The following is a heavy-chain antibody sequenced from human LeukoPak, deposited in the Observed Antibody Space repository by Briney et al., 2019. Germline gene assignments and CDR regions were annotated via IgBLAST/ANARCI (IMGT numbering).Heavy chain of an antibody. CDR3: ARVAHYYDRNAFDI. V-gene: IGHV1-69*04. J-gene: IGHJ3*02. D-gene: IGHD3-22*01. CDR2: IIPILGIA. CDR1: GGTFSSYA. Sequence: SVKVSCKASGGTFSSYAISWVRQALGQGLEWMGRIIPILGIANYAQKFQGRVTITADKSTSTAYMELSSLRSEDTAVYYCARVAHYYDRNAFDIWGQGTMVTVSS.